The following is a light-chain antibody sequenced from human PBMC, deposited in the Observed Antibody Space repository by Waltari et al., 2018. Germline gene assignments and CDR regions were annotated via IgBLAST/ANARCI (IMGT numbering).Light chain of an antibody. V-gene: IGKV1-39*01. CDR2: AAS. Sequence: DIQMTQSPSSLSASVGDRVTITCRASQSISSYLNWYQKKPGTAPKLLIYAASSLQSGVPSRFSCSGSGTDFTLTISSLQPGDFATYYCQQSYAALWTFGHGTKVEI. J-gene: IGKJ1*01. CDR1: QSISSY. CDR3: QQSYAALWT.